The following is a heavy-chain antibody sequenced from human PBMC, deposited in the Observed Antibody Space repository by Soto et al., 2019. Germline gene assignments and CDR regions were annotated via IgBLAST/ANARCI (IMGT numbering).Heavy chain of an antibody. Sequence: SGPTLVNPTQTLTLTCTFSGFSLSTSGVGVGWIRQPPGKALEWLALIYWNDDERYSPSLKSRLTITKDTSKNQVVLTMTNMDPVDTATYYCARIASTGYCSSTSCLNWFDPWGQGTLVTVSS. CDR2: IYWNDDE. V-gene: IGHV2-5*01. CDR1: GFSLSTSGVG. D-gene: IGHD2-2*01. CDR3: ARIASTGYCSSTSCLNWFDP. J-gene: IGHJ5*02.